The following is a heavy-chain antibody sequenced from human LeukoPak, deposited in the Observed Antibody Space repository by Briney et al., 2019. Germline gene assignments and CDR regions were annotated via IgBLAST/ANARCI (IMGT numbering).Heavy chain of an antibody. D-gene: IGHD4-17*01. J-gene: IGHJ4*02. CDR1: GGTFSSYA. CDR2: IIPIFGTA. CDR3: ARPTTVTTPLGY. Sequence: SVKVSCKASGGTFSSYAISWVRQAPGQGLEWMGRIIPIFGTANYAQKFQGRVTITADKSTSTAYMELSSLRSEDTAVYYCARPTTVTTPLGYWGQGTLVTVSS. V-gene: IGHV1-69*06.